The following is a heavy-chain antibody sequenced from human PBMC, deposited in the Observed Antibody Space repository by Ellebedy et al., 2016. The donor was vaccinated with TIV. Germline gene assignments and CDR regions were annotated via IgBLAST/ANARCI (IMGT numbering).Heavy chain of an antibody. Sequence: MPSETLSLTCTVSGDSISTETYSWTWIRQPQGKGLEWIGNVFYSGATYYSPSLKSRVTMSLDSSKNQFSLRLNSMTAADTAVYYCVRGAESGSWIDSWGQGTLVTVSS. CDR1: GDSISTETYS. CDR3: VRGAESGSWIDS. D-gene: IGHD5-12*01. CDR2: VFYSGAT. J-gene: IGHJ5*01. V-gene: IGHV4-30-2*01.